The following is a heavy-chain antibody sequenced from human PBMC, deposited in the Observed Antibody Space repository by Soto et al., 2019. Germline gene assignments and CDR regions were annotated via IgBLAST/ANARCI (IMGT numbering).Heavy chain of an antibody. D-gene: IGHD3-10*02. CDR3: ARDYVMDV. J-gene: IGHJ6*02. Sequence: EVQLVESGGGLVKPGGSLRLSCAASGFTFSGDAMNWVRQSPGKGLEWVSSISTTSTYIYYADSVKGRFTISRDNANNSLHLQMNDLRDEDTAVYYCARDYVMDVWGQGTTVTVSS. CDR2: ISTTSTYI. V-gene: IGHV3-21*01. CDR1: GFTFSGDA.